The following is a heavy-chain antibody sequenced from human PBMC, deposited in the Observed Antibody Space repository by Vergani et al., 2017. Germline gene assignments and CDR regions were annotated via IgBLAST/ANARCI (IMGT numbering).Heavy chain of an antibody. J-gene: IGHJ6*02. V-gene: IGHV3-11*01. Sequence: QVQLVESGGGLVKPGGSLRLSCAASGFTFSDYYMSWIRQAPGKGLEWVSYISSSGSTIYYADSVKGRFTISRDNAKNSLYLQMNSLRAEDTAVYYCAKEALLDSSSWYAGYYYGMDVWGQGTTVTVSS. CDR1: GFTFSDYY. CDR3: AKEALLDSSSWYAGYYYGMDV. CDR2: ISSSGSTI. D-gene: IGHD6-13*01.